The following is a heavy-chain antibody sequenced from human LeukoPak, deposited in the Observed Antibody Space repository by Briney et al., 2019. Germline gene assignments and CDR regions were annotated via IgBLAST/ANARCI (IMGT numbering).Heavy chain of an antibody. V-gene: IGHV3-64D*06. Sequence: GGSLRLSCSVSGFTFSTYVMHWVRQAPGKGLEYVSAISSNGDNTYYADSVKGRFTISRDNSKNTLYLQMSSLRADDTAVYYCVRATGYWGQGTLVTVSS. CDR3: VRATGY. CDR1: GFTFSTYV. CDR2: ISSNGDNT. J-gene: IGHJ4*02.